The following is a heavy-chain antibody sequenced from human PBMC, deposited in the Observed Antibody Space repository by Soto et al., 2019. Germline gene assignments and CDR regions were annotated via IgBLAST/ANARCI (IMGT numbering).Heavy chain of an antibody. J-gene: IGHJ5*02. Sequence: SETLSLTCAVSGGSIISGGYSWSWIRQPPGKGLEWIGYIYHSGSTYYNPSLKSRATISVDRSKNQFSLKLSSVTAADTAVYYCARVPSPWGQGTLVTVSS. V-gene: IGHV4-30-2*01. CDR2: IYHSGST. CDR3: ARVPSP. CDR1: GGSIISGGYS.